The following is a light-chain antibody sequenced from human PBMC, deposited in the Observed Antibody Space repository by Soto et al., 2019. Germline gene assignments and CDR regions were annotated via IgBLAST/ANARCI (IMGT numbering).Light chain of an antibody. Sequence: DIPITQSPSTLSASVGDRVTITCRASQSISSWLAWYQQKPGKAPKLLIYDASSLESGVPSRFSGSGSGTEFTLTISSLQPDDFATYYCQQYNSYSLTFGGGTKVEIK. V-gene: IGKV1-5*01. CDR3: QQYNSYSLT. CDR2: DAS. J-gene: IGKJ4*01. CDR1: QSISSW.